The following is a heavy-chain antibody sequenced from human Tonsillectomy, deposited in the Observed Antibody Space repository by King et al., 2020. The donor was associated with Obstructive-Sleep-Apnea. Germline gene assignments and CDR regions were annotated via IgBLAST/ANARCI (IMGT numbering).Heavy chain of an antibody. V-gene: IGHV3-48*04. J-gene: IGHJ5*02. CDR3: ACSSSWYNWFDP. CDR1: GFTFSSYS. Sequence: VQLVESGGGLVQPGGSLRLSCAASGFTFSSYSMNWVRQAPGKGREWVSYISSSSRTIYYADSVKGRFTISRDNAKNSLYLQMNSLRAEDTAVYYCACSSSWYNWFDPWGQGTLVTVSS. D-gene: IGHD6-13*01. CDR2: ISSSSRTI.